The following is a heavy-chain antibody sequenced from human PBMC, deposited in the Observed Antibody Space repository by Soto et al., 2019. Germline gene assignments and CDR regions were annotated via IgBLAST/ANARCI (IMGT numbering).Heavy chain of an antibody. CDR1: GGSISSSNW. J-gene: IGHJ6*02. Sequence: QVQLQESGPGLVKPSGTLSLTCAVSGGSISSSNWWSWVRQPPGKGLEWIGEIYHSGSTNYNPSLKSRVTISVDKSKNQFSLKLSSVTAADTAVYYCARARITMVRGVLRGYYGMDVWGQGTTVTVSS. CDR3: ARARITMVRGVLRGYYGMDV. V-gene: IGHV4-4*02. CDR2: IYHSGST. D-gene: IGHD3-10*01.